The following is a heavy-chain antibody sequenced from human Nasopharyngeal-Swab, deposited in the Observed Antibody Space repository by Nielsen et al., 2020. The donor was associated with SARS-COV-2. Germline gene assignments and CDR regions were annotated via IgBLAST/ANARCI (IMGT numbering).Heavy chain of an antibody. J-gene: IGHJ4*02. CDR2: IDWDDDK. Sequence: SGPTLVKPTQTLTLTCTFSGFSLSTSGMCVSWIRQPPGKALEWRARIDWDDDKYYSTSLRTRLTISKDTSKNQVVLTMTNMDPVDTATYYCARTLVTVAAFDYWGQGTLVTVSS. D-gene: IGHD4-23*01. V-gene: IGHV2-70*11. CDR3: ARTLVTVAAFDY. CDR1: GFSLSTSGMC.